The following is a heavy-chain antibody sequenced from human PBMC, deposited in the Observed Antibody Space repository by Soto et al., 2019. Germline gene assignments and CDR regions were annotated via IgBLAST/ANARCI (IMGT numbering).Heavy chain of an antibody. V-gene: IGHV4-59*01. CDR1: GGSISSYY. D-gene: IGHD6-19*01. J-gene: IGHJ4*02. CDR2: IYYSGST. CDR3: ARLHTGIAVAGSFDY. Sequence: SETLSLTCTVSGGSISSYYWSWIRQPPGKGLEWIGYIYYSGSTNYNPSLKSRVTISVDTSKNQFSLKLSSVTAADTAVYYCARLHTGIAVAGSFDYWGQGTLVTVSS.